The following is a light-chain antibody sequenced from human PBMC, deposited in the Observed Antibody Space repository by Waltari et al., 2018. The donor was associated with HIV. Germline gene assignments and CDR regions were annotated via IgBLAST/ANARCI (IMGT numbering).Light chain of an antibody. CDR2: EVS. CDR1: SSDVGGHNY. J-gene: IGLJ2*01. V-gene: IGLV2-14*01. CDR3: SSYTSSSTLV. Sequence: QSALTQPASVSGSPGQSTTISCTGTSSDVGGHNYVPWYQQHPDKAPKLLIYEVSSRPSGISSRFSGCKSANTASLTISGLQADDEADYYCSSYTSSSTLVFGGGTKLTV.